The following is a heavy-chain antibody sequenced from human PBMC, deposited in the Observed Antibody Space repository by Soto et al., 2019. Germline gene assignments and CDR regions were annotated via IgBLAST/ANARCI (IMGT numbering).Heavy chain of an antibody. CDR1: GFAFNNYS. D-gene: IGHD3-10*02. CDR2: MSMDGSNK. Sequence: QVQLVESGGGVVQPGRSLRLSCAASGFAFNNYSRHWVRQAPGKGLEWVAIMSMDGSNKYYADSVKGRFTISRDNSKGILYLQMSSLRPEDTAVYFCARDRVPYVYFYYGMDVWGQGATVTVSS. J-gene: IGHJ6*02. CDR3: ARDRVPYVYFYYGMDV. V-gene: IGHV3-30-3*01.